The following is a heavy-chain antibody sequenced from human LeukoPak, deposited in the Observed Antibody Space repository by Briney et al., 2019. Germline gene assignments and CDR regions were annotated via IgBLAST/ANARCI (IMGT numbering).Heavy chain of an antibody. CDR3: ARDGVVAAHDAFDI. Sequence: ASVKVSCKASGYTFTSYGISWVRQAPGQGLEWMGWISAYNGNTNYGQKLQGRVTMTTDTSTSTAYMELRSLRSDDTAAYYCARDGVVAAHDAFDIWGQGTMVTVSS. D-gene: IGHD2-15*01. V-gene: IGHV1-18*01. CDR2: ISAYNGNT. CDR1: GYTFTSYG. J-gene: IGHJ3*02.